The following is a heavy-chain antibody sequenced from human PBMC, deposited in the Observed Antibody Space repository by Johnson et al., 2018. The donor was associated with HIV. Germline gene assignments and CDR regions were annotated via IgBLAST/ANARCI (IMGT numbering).Heavy chain of an antibody. V-gene: IGHV3-72*01. Sequence: VQLVESGGDLVQPGGSLRLSCAASGFTLTDHYMDWVRQAPGKGLEWVGRTRNKANSYTTEYAASVKGRFTISRDASKNSMYLQMNSLKTEDTAVYYCTRVREYSGSLGACDIWGQGTMVTVSS. CDR2: TRNKANSYTT. J-gene: IGHJ3*02. CDR3: TRVREYSGSLGACDI. CDR1: GFTLTDHY. D-gene: IGHD1-26*01.